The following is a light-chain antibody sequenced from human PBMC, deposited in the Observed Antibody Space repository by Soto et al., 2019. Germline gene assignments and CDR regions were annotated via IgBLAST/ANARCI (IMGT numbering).Light chain of an antibody. V-gene: IGLV2-14*01. Sequence: QSALTQPASVSGSPGQSITISCTGTSSDVGGYNYVYWYQQHPGTAPKLMIYEVSNRPSGVSDRFSGSRSGNTASLTISGLQAEDESDYYCISYTSSSTWVFGGGTKLTVL. CDR3: ISYTSSSTWV. CDR1: SSDVGGYNY. CDR2: EVS. J-gene: IGLJ3*02.